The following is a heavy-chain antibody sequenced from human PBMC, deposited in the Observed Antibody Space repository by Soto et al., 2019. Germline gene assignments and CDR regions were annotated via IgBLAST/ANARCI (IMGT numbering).Heavy chain of an antibody. CDR2: IYYSGST. D-gene: IGHD3-22*01. CDR1: GGSISSGGYY. V-gene: IGHV4-31*03. J-gene: IGHJ4*02. CDR3: ARIKVGYYDSSGSYYFDY. Sequence: SETLSLTCTVSGGSISSGGYYWSWIRQHPGKGLEWIGYIYYSGSTYYNPSLKSRVTISVDTSKNQFSLKLSSVTAADTAVYYCARIKVGYYDSSGSYYFDYGGQGTLVTVSS.